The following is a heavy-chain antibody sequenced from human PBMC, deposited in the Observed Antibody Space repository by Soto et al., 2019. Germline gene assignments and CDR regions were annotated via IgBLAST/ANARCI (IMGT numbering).Heavy chain of an antibody. V-gene: IGHV4-38-2*01. Sequence: PSETLSLTCAVSGYSISSGYYWGWIRQPPGKGLEWIGSIYHSGSTYYNPSLKSRVTISVDTSKNQFSLKLSSVTAADTAVYYCARYPIAAAGGDYWGQGTLVTSPQ. D-gene: IGHD6-13*01. CDR2: IYHSGST. CDR3: ARYPIAAAGGDY. J-gene: IGHJ4*02. CDR1: GYSISSGYY.